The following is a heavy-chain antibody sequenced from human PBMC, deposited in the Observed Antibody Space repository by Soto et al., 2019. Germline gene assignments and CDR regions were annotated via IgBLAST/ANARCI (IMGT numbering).Heavy chain of an antibody. CDR3: ARGDIGNY. V-gene: IGHV5-51*01. CDR2: IYLDDSEI. J-gene: IGHJ4*02. CDR1: GYIFTSYW. Sequence: GESLKISCKGSGYIFTSYWIAWVRQVPGKGLEWMGIIYLDDSEIKYSPSFQGQVTISADKSISTAYLQWSSLKASDTAIYYCARGDIGNYWGQGTLVTVSS. D-gene: IGHD2-15*01.